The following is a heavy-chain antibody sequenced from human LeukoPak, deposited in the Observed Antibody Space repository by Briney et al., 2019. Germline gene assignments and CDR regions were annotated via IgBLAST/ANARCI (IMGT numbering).Heavy chain of an antibody. CDR2: INHSGST. V-gene: IGHV4-34*01. CDR1: GGSFSGYY. Sequence: SETLSLTCAVYGGSFSGYYWSWIRQPPGKGLEWIGEINHSGSTNYNPSLKSRATISVDTSKNQFSLKLSSVTAADTAVYYCARRTLLWFGELFGRNWFDPWGQGTLVTVSS. CDR3: ARRTLLWFGELFGRNWFDP. J-gene: IGHJ5*02. D-gene: IGHD3-10*01.